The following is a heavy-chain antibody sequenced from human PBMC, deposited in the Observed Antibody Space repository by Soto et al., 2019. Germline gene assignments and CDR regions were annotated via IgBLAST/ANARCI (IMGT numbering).Heavy chain of an antibody. CDR3: ARYLEYYPHKSAKLRPFPH. V-gene: IGHV4-4*02. Sequence: SETLSHRCAGSGGFISSSHCCGWVRQPPGKALEWIGEIYHSGNTDYNPSLKSRVTISVDKSKNQFSLKLTSVTAADTAVYYCARYLEYYPHKSAKLRPFPHRG. CDR1: GGFISSSHC. J-gene: IGHJ1*01. CDR2: IYHSGNT. D-gene: IGHD3-16*01.